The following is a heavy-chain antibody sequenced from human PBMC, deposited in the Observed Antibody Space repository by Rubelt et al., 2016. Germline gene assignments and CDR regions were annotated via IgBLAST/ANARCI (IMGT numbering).Heavy chain of an antibody. V-gene: IGHV3-9*01. J-gene: IGHJ6*02. D-gene: IGHD5-18*01. CDR2: ISWNSGSI. Sequence: EVQLVESGGGLVQPGRSLRLSCAASGFTFDDYAMHWVRQAPGKGLEWVSGISWNSGSIGYADSVKGRFTISVSNAKNSLYLQMNSLRAEETALYYCAKDLGGYSYGPKYYYYGMDVWGQGTTVTVSS. CDR1: GFTFDDYA. CDR3: AKDLGGYSYGPKYYYYGMDV.